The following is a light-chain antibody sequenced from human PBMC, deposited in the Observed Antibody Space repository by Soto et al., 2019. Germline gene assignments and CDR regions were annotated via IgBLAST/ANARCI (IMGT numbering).Light chain of an antibody. CDR1: GSDVGTYNY. V-gene: IGLV2-8*01. CDR3: SSYAGSNNLGV. J-gene: IGLJ1*01. Sequence: QSVLTQPPSASGSPGQSIYISCTGTGSDVGTYNYVSWYQQHPGKAPKLIIYEVSKRPSGVPGRFSGSKSGNTASLTVSGLQAEDEAEYYCSSYAGSNNLGVFGTGTKVTVL. CDR2: EVS.